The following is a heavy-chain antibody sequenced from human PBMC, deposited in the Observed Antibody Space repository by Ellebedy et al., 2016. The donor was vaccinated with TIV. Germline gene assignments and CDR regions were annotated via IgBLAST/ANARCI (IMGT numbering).Heavy chain of an antibody. J-gene: IGHJ2*01. CDR1: GGSISSYY. CDR3: ARRASVLWFGELSSSGYFDL. CDR2: IYYSGST. D-gene: IGHD3-10*01. Sequence: MPGGSLRLSCTVSGGSISSYYWSRIRQPPGKGLEWIGYIYYSGSTNYNPSLKSRVTISVDTSKNQFSLKLSSVTAADTAVYYCARRASVLWFGELSSSGYFDLWGRGTLVTVSS. V-gene: IGHV4-59*01.